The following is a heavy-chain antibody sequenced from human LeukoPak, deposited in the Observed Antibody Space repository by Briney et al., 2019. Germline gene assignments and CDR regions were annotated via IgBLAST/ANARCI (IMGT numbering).Heavy chain of an antibody. Sequence: SSETLSLTCTVSGGSISSSSYYWGWIRQPPGKGLEWIGSIYCSGSTYYNPSLKSRVTISVDTSKNQFSLKLSSVTAADTAVYYCASVYDSSGYYPFWGQGTLVTVSS. D-gene: IGHD3-22*01. CDR3: ASVYDSSGYYPF. J-gene: IGHJ4*02. V-gene: IGHV4-39*01. CDR1: GGSISSSSYY. CDR2: IYCSGST.